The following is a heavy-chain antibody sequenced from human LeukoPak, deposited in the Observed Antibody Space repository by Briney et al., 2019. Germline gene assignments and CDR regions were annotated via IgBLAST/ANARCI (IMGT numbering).Heavy chain of an antibody. CDR1: GFTFSSYA. V-gene: IGHV3-30-3*01. CDR2: ISYDGSNK. J-gene: IGHJ4*02. Sequence: GGSLRLSCAASGFTFSSYAMHWVRQAPGKGLEWVAVISYDGSNKYYADSVKGRFTISRDNSKNTLYLQMNSLRAEDTAVYYCARDRRTFDYWGQGTLVTVSS. CDR3: ARDRRTFDY.